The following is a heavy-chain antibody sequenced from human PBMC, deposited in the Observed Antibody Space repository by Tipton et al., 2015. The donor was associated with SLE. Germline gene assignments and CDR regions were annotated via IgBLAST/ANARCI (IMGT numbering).Heavy chain of an antibody. CDR1: GGSISSSSYY. CDR2: IYYSGST. CDR3: ARAGYGDYDYFDY. J-gene: IGHJ4*02. Sequence: TLSLTCTVSGGSISSSSYYWGWIRQPPGKGLEWIGSIYYSGSTYYNPSLKSRVIVSVDTSKNQFSLKLSPVTAADTAVYYCARAGYGDYDYFDYWGQGTLVTVSS. V-gene: IGHV4-39*01. D-gene: IGHD4-17*01.